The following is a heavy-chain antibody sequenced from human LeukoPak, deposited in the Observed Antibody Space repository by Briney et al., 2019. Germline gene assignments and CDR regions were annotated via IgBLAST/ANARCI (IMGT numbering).Heavy chain of an antibody. CDR1: GYTFTAYY. Sequence: ASVKVSCKASGYTFTAYYMYWVRQAPGQGLEWMGRINPDSAGTNVAQKFQGRVTMTRDTSISTAYMELSRLRSDDTAVYYCATIALPGMSAGYLDYWGQGTLVTVSS. D-gene: IGHD6-13*01. CDR3: ATIALPGMSAGYLDY. J-gene: IGHJ4*02. V-gene: IGHV1-2*06. CDR2: INPDSAGT.